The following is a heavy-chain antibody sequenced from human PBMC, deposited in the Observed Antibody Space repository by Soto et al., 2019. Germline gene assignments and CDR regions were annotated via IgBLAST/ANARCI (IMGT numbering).Heavy chain of an antibody. CDR2: IIPILGIA. V-gene: IGHV1-69*04. Sequence: SVKVSCKASGGTFSSYTISWVRQAPGQGLERMGRIIPILGIANYAQKFQGRVTITADKSTSTAYMELSSLRSEDTAVYYCARDTGYSSSPHFDYWGQGTLVTVSS. CDR1: GGTFSSYT. J-gene: IGHJ4*02. D-gene: IGHD6-13*01. CDR3: ARDTGYSSSPHFDY.